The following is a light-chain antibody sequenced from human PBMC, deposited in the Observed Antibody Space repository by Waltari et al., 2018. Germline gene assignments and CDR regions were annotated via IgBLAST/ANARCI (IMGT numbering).Light chain of an antibody. CDR3: SSYTSSSMVV. J-gene: IGLJ2*01. CDR1: SSDVGCYNR. V-gene: IGLV2-18*02. CDR2: EVS. Sequence: QSALTQPPSVSGSPGQSVTISCTGTSSDVGCYNRVSWYQQPPGTATKLMIYEVSNRPSGVPDRFSGSKSGNTASLTISGLQAEDEADYYCSSYTSSSMVVFGGGTKLTVL.